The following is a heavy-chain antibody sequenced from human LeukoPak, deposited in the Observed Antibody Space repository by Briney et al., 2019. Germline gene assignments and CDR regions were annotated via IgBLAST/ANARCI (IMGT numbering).Heavy chain of an antibody. CDR1: GFSFSNAR. J-gene: IGHJ4*02. CDR3: ITPRWDGRGCNLW. D-gene: IGHD2-8*01. Sequence: GGSLRLSCADSGFSFSNARMSRGRQAPGKGLEWVGRIQSKPDGGTTDYAAPVKGRFTISRDDSKTTLYLQMNSLKVEDTAVYFLITPRWDGRGCNLWWGQGTLVTVSS. V-gene: IGHV3-15*01. CDR2: IQSKPDGGTT.